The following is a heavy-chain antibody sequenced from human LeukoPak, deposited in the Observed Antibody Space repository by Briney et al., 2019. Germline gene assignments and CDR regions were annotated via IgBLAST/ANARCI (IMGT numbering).Heavy chain of an antibody. V-gene: IGHV1-24*01. CDR1: GYTFTSYG. D-gene: IGHD2-21*02. J-gene: IGHJ4*02. CDR3: ATRLSGGDRTNYFDY. Sequence: ASVKVSCKASGYTFTSYGISWVRQAPGQGLEWMGGFDPEYGERIYPQKFQGRVTMTEDTSTDTAYMELSSLRSEDTAVYYCATRLSGGDRTNYFDYWGQGTLVTVSS. CDR2: FDPEYGER.